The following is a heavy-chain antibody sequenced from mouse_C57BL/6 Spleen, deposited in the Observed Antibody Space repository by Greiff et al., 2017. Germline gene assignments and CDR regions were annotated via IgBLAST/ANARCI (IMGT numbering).Heavy chain of an antibody. CDR2: IDPSDSYT. V-gene: IGHV1-50*01. J-gene: IGHJ4*01. Sequence: QVQLQQPGAELVKPGASVKLSCKASGYTFTSYWMQWVKQRPGQGLEWIGEIDPSDSYTNYNQKFKGKATLTVDTSSSTAYMQLSSLTSDDSAVYYCARGSHYSNYVDYAMDYWGQGTSVTVSS. CDR3: ARGSHYSNYVDYAMDY. CDR1: GYTFTSYW. D-gene: IGHD2-5*01.